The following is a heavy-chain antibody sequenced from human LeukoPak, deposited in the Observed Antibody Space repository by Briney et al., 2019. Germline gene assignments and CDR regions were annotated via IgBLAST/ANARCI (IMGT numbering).Heavy chain of an antibody. V-gene: IGHV1-69*01. D-gene: IGHD3-3*01. J-gene: IGHJ4*02. CDR1: GGTFSSYA. CDR3: AGSYDFWSGYPY. CDR2: IIPIFGTA. Sequence: SSVKVSCKASGGTFSSYAISWVRQAPGLGLEWMGGIIPIFGTANYAQKFQGRVTITADESTSTAYMELSSLRSEDTAVYYCAGSYDFWSGYPYWGQGTLVTVSS.